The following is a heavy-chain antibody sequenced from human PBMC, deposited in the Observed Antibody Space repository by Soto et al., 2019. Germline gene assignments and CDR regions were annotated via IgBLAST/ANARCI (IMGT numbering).Heavy chain of an antibody. V-gene: IGHV3-23*01. D-gene: IGHD1-26*01. CDR2: ISGGGGST. J-gene: IGHJ6*02. CDR1: GFTFSTYA. Sequence: PGGSLRRSCAASGFTFSTYAMNWVRQAPGKGLEWVSAISGGGGSTYYADSVKGRVTISRDNSKNTLYLQMNSLRAEDTAVYYCAKVSLGALTFTDYYYYGLDVWGQGTTVTVSS. CDR3: AKVSLGALTFTDYYYYGLDV.